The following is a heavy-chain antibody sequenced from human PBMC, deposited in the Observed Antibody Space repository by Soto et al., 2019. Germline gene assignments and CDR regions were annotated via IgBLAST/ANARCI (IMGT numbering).Heavy chain of an antibody. CDR2: MNPNTGNS. V-gene: IGHV1-8*01. J-gene: IGHJ4*02. Sequence: GASVKVSCKASGYTFTSYDIYWVRQATGQGLEWMGWMNPNTGNSGYAQKFQSRVTVTSDTSINTVYMELSSLRSEDTAVYYCARRAETNGWNGFGADKYYFDFWGQGTLVTVSS. D-gene: IGHD1-1*01. CDR3: ARRAETNGWNGFGADKYYFDF. CDR1: GYTFTSYD.